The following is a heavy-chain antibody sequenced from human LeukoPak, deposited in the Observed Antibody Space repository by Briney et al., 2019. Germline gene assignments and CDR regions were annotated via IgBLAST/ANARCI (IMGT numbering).Heavy chain of an antibody. D-gene: IGHD1-1*01. CDR1: GGTFSSYA. CDR3: ARDDWNDHYYGMDV. J-gene: IGHJ6*02. CDR2: ISVYNGNT. Sequence: GASVKVSCKASGGTFSSYAISWVRPAPGQGLEWMGWISVYNGNTNYAQKLQGRVTMTTDTSTSTAYMELRSLRSDDTAVYYCARDDWNDHYYGMDVWGQGTTVTVSS. V-gene: IGHV1-18*01.